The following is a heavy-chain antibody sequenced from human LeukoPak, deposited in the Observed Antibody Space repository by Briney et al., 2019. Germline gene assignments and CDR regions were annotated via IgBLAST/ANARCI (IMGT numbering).Heavy chain of an antibody. D-gene: IGHD6-19*01. Sequence: GGSLRLSCAASGFTFSSYSMNWVRQAPGKGLEWVSSISSSSSYIYYADSVKGRFPISRDNAKNSLYLQMNSLRAEDTAVYYCARDRRSGGFTSNNYWGQGTLVTVSS. CDR2: ISSSSSYI. J-gene: IGHJ4*02. V-gene: IGHV3-21*01. CDR3: ARDRRSGGFTSNNY. CDR1: GFTFSSYS.